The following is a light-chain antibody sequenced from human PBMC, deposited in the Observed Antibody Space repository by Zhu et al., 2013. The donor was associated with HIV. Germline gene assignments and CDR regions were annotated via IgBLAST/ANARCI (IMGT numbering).Light chain of an antibody. J-gene: IGLJ2*01. CDR2: EVS. V-gene: IGLV2-14*02. Sequence: QSALTQPASVSGSPGQSITISCTGTSSDVGSYNVVSWYQQHPGKAPKLMIYEVSNRPSGVSNRFSGSKSGNTASLTISGLQAEDEADYYCSSYTSSSTLVFGGGTKLTVL. CDR1: SSDVGSYNV. CDR3: SSYTSSSTLV.